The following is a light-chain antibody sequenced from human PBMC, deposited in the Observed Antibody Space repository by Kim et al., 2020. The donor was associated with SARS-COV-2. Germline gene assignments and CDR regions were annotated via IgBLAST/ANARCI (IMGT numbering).Light chain of an antibody. CDR1: SSNIGSNT. CDR3: AAWDDSLNGWV. V-gene: IGLV1-44*01. CDR2: SNN. J-gene: IGLJ3*02. Sequence: ELTQPPSASGTPGQRVTIPCSGSSSNIGSNTVNWYQQLPGTAPKLLIYSNNQRPSGVPDRFSGSKSGTAASLAISGLQSEDEADYYCAAWDDSLNGWVFGGGTQLTVL.